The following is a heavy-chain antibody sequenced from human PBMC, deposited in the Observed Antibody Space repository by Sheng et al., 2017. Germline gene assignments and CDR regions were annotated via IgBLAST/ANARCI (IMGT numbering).Heavy chain of an antibody. D-gene: IGHD2-21*02. V-gene: IGHV3-30*04. CDR2: ISYDGSNK. Sequence: QVQLVESGGGVVQPGRSLRLSCAASGFTFSSYAMHWVRQAPGKGLEWVAVISYDGSNKYYADSVKGRFTISRDNSKNTLYLQMNSLRAEDTAVYYCARAYCGGDCRWGDYFDYWGQGTLVTVSS. J-gene: IGHJ4*02. CDR1: GFTFSSYA. CDR3: ARAYCGGDCRWGDYFDY.